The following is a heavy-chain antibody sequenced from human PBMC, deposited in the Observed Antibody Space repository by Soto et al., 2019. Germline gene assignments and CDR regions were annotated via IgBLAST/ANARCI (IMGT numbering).Heavy chain of an antibody. Sequence: ASVNVSCKASGGTFSSYAISWVRQAPGQGLEWMGGIIPIFGTANYAQKFQGRVTITADESTSTAYMELSSLRSEDTAVYYCGSPVVAATGYYYYGMDVWGQGTTVTVSS. V-gene: IGHV1-69*13. CDR3: GSPVVAATGYYYYGMDV. D-gene: IGHD2-15*01. CDR1: GGTFSSYA. J-gene: IGHJ6*02. CDR2: IIPIFGTA.